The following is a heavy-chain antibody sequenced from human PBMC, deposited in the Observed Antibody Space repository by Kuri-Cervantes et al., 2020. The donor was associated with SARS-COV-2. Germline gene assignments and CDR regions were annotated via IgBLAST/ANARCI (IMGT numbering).Heavy chain of an antibody. CDR2: ISSSSSTI. V-gene: IGHV3-48*02. CDR1: GFTFSSYW. Sequence: GGSLRLSCAASGFTFSSYWMNWVRQAPGKGLEWVSSISSSSSTIYYADSVKGRFTISRDNAKNSLYLQMNSLRDEDTAVYYCARGYCSSTSCPPYYYYGMDVWGQGTTVTVSS. CDR3: ARGYCSSTSCPPYYYYGMDV. J-gene: IGHJ6*02. D-gene: IGHD2-2*01.